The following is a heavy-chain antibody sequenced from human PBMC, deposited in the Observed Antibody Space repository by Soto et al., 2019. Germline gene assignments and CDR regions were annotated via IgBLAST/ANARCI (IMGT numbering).Heavy chain of an antibody. CDR3: ARGFLRLGELSLSYFDY. CDR2: IKQDGSEK. Sequence: EVQLVESGGGLVQLGGSLRLSCAASGFTFSSYWMSWVRQAPGKGLEWVANIKQDGSEKYYVDSVKGRFTISRDNAKNSLYLQMNSLRAEDTAVYYCARGFLRLGELSLSYFDYWGQGTLVTVSS. CDR1: GFTFSSYW. J-gene: IGHJ4*02. V-gene: IGHV3-7*03. D-gene: IGHD3-16*02.